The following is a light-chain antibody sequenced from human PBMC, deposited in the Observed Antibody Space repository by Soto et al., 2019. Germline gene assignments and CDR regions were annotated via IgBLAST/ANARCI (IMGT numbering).Light chain of an antibody. CDR3: QQSYSTPRT. V-gene: IGKV1-39*01. J-gene: IGKJ1*01. CDR2: AAS. CDR1: QSIGGY. Sequence: DIQMTQSPSSLSAFVGDRVTITCRASQSIGGYLNWYQQKPGKAPKLLIYAASSLQSGVPPRFTGSGSETDFTLTIGSLQPEDFATYYCQQSYSTPRTFGQGTKVDIK.